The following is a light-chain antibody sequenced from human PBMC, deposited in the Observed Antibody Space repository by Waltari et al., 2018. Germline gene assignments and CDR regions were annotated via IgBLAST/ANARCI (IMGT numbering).Light chain of an antibody. Sequence: DIQMTQSPSSLSASVGDRVTITCRASQDIRTYLAWYQQKPGKVPKLLIHTASTLQSGVPSRFGGSGSGTDFTLTISSLQPEDVATYYFQKSDSAPPFTFGPGTKVDI. J-gene: IGKJ3*01. CDR1: QDIRTY. CDR3: QKSDSAPPFT. CDR2: TAS. V-gene: IGKV1-27*01.